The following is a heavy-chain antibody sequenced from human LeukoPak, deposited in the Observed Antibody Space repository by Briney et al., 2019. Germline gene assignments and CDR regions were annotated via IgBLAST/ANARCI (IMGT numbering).Heavy chain of an antibody. V-gene: IGHV1-8*01. J-gene: IGHJ4*02. CDR2: MNPNSGNA. CDR1: VYTFTIYG. Sequence: GASVTVSCTSSVYTFTIYGINWVRQAPAQGQEWMGWMNPNSGNAGYAQKLQGRVTMTRNTSRRTAYMELSSLRSEDTAVYYCARGGSGIMITFGGVDYWGQGTLVTVSS. CDR3: ARGGSGIMITFGGVDY. D-gene: IGHD3-16*01.